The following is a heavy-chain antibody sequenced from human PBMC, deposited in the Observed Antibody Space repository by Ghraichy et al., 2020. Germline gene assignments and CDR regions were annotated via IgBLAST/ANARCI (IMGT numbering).Heavy chain of an antibody. Sequence: SVKVSCKASGFTFTNSAVQWVRQARGQRLEWIGWIVVGSGNTNYAQKFQERVTMTTDTSTSTAYMELRSLRSDDTAVYYCARGDCSSTSCYLLGYYGMDVWGQGTTVTVSS. V-gene: IGHV1-58*01. D-gene: IGHD2-2*01. J-gene: IGHJ6*02. CDR3: ARGDCSSTSCYLLGYYGMDV. CDR1: GFTFTNSA. CDR2: IVVGSGNT.